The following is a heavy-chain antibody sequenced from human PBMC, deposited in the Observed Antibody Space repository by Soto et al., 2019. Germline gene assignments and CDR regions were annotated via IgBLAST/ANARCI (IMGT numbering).Heavy chain of an antibody. D-gene: IGHD6-19*01. J-gene: IGHJ5*02. CDR3: ARDAPSYEAGDWFDP. V-gene: IGHV3-66*01. CDR1: GFTVSSNY. CDR2: IYSGGST. Sequence: EVQLVESGGGLVQPGGSLRLSCAASGFTVSSNYMSWVRQAPGKGLEWVSVIYSGGSTYYADSVKGRFTISRDNSKNTLDLQMNSLRAEDTAVYYCARDAPSYEAGDWFDPWGQGTLVTVSS.